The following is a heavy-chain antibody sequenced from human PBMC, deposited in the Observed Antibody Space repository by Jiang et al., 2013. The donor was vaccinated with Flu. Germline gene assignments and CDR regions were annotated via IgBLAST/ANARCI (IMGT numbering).Heavy chain of an antibody. CDR3: ASQHWDHGVGSYYMSH. Sequence: GPGLVKPSETLSLRCSVSGGSIISEKSYWGWIRQPPGKGLEWIGSIYYSGTTYYNPSLKSRVTMSVDTSKKQFSLRLTSVSAADTAVYYCASQHWDHGVGSYYMSHWGQGALVTVSS. V-gene: IGHV4-39*07. CDR2: IYYSGTT. CDR1: GGSIISEKSY. D-gene: IGHD3-10*01. J-gene: IGHJ4*02.